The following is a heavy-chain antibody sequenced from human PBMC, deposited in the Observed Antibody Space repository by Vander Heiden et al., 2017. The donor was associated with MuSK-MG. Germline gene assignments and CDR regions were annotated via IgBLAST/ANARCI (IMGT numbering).Heavy chain of an antibody. Sequence: QVQLVQSGAEVTKPGASVKVSCKASGYTFTSYYMHWVRQAPGQGLEWMGIINPRGGSTSYAQKLQGRVTMTRDTSTSTVYMELSSLRSEDTAVYYCARGIAVYPIDYWGQGTLVTVSS. CDR3: ARGIAVYPIDY. CDR2: INPRGGST. V-gene: IGHV1-46*01. CDR1: GYTFTSYY. J-gene: IGHJ4*02. D-gene: IGHD2-2*02.